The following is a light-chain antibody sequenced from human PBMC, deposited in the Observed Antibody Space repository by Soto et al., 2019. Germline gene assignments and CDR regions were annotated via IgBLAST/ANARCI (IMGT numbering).Light chain of an antibody. CDR3: GTWDSSLGAGV. Sequence: QSVLTQPPSVSAAPGLKVTMSCSGSSSNIGKNYVSWYQQVPGTAPKLLIYEDKKRPSGIPDRFFGSKSGTSATLGITGLQTGDEADYYCGTWDSSLGAGVFGGGTKVTVL. J-gene: IGLJ3*02. CDR2: EDK. CDR1: SSNIGKNY. V-gene: IGLV1-51*02.